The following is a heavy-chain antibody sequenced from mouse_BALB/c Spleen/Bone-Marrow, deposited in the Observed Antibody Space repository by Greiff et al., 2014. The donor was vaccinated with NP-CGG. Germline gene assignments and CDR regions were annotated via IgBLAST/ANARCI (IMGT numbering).Heavy chain of an antibody. CDR1: GFTFSSYA. V-gene: IGHV5-9-3*01. J-gene: IGHJ2*01. CDR3: ARQGDGYYDY. D-gene: IGHD2-3*01. Sequence: VQLKDSGGGLVKPGGSLKLSCAASGFTFSSYAMSWVRQTPEKRLEWVATISNTGNYTYYPDSVKGRFTISRDNAKNTLYLQMSSLRSEDTALYYCARQGDGYYDYWGQGTTLTVSS. CDR2: ISNTGNYT.